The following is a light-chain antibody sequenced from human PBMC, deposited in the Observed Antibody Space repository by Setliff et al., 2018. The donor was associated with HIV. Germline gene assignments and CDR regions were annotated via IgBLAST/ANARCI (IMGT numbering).Light chain of an antibody. CDR3: SSYAGSNKSV. CDR1: SSDIGSYDL. J-gene: IGLJ1*01. Sequence: QSALTQPASVSGSPGQSITISCTGTSSDIGSYDLVSWFQQHPGKAPKAIIYEVTKRPSGVSNRFSGSKSGNTASLTISGLQAEDEADYYCSSYAGSNKSVFGTGTKVTV. V-gene: IGLV2-23*02. CDR2: EVT.